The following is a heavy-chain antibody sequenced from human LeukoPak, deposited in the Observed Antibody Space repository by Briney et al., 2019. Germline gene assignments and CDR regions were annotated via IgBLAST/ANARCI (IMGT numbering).Heavy chain of an antibody. D-gene: IGHD3-3*01. J-gene: IGHJ4*02. Sequence: ASVKVSCKASGYTFTSHYMHWVRQAPGQGLEWMGWINPNSGGTNYAQKFQGRVTMTRDTSISTAYMELSRLRSDDTAVYYCARGVVRFLEWLDYWGQGTLVTVSS. CDR1: GYTFTSHY. V-gene: IGHV1-2*02. CDR3: ARGVVRFLEWLDY. CDR2: INPNSGGT.